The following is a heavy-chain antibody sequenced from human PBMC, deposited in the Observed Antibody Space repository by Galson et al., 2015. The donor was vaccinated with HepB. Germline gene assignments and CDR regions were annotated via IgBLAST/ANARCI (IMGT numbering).Heavy chain of an antibody. Sequence: ETLSLTCTVSGGSIASSSYYRVWIRQPPGKGLEWIGSVHYSGSNYYKPSLKSRVTISVDTSKNQFSLKLTSVTAADTAVYYCARGSYINWFDPWGQGILVTVSS. CDR3: ARGSYINWFDP. CDR2: VHYSGSN. D-gene: IGHD1-26*01. J-gene: IGHJ5*02. V-gene: IGHV4-39*01. CDR1: GGSIASSSYY.